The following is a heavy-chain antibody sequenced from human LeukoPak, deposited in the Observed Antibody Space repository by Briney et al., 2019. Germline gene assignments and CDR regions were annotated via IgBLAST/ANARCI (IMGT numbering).Heavy chain of an antibody. D-gene: IGHD3-10*01. CDR2: FYHGGST. CDR1: GGSISSGDYS. Sequence: PSETLSLTCAVSGGSISSGDYSWRWLRQPPGKGLEWIGYFYHGGSTYYNPSLKSRVTISVDRSKNQFSLKLNSVTAADTAVYYCARAPGYYGSGIPYFDYWGQGTLVTVSS. V-gene: IGHV4-30-2*01. CDR3: ARAPGYYGSGIPYFDY. J-gene: IGHJ4*02.